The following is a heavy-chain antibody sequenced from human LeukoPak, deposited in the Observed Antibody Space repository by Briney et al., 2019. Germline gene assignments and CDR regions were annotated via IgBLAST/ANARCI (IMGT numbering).Heavy chain of an antibody. J-gene: IGHJ4*02. CDR1: GGSISSYY. V-gene: IGHV4-59*08. CDR3: ARQTLDKTYYYDSSGYFDY. D-gene: IGHD3-22*01. Sequence: SETLSLTYTVSGGSISSYYWSWIRQPPGKGLEWIGYIYYSGSTNYNPSLKSRVTISVDTSKNQFSLKLSSVTAADTAVYYCARQTLDKTYYYDSSGYFDYWGQGTLVTVSS. CDR2: IYYSGST.